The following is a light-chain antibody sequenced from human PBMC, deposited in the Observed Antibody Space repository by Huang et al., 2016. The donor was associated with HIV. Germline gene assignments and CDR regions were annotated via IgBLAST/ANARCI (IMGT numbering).Light chain of an antibody. Sequence: EIVLTQSPDFQSVTPKEKITITSRASQNIGNSLHWYQQKPDQSPQLRIKYASQSISGVPSRFSGSGSGTDFTLTINTPEAGDAATYYCHQSSSLPYTFGQGTKLEIK. V-gene: IGKV6-21*02. J-gene: IGKJ2*01. CDR3: HQSSSLPYT. CDR2: YAS. CDR1: QNIGNS.